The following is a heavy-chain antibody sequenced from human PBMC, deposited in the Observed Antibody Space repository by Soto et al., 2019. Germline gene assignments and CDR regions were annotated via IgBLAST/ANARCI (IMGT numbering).Heavy chain of an antibody. J-gene: IGHJ6*02. CDR3: ARARSSSPRYYGMDV. CDR1: GFTFSSNY. V-gene: IGHV3-53*01. CDR2: IYSGCST. Sequence: LXLSFAASGFTFSSNYMSWVRQAPGKGLEWVSVIYSGCSTYYADSLKGRFTISRDNSKNTLYLQMNSLRAEDTAVYYCARARSSSPRYYGMDVWGQGTKVTVYS. D-gene: IGHD6-13*01.